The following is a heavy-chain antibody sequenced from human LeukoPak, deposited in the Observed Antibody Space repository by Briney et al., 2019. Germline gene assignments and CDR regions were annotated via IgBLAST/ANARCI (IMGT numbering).Heavy chain of an antibody. CDR3: ARLRRYYDSSGYYYDYYYYYMDV. CDR1: GGSFSDYY. D-gene: IGHD3-22*01. Sequence: KPSETLSLTCAVYGGSFSDYYWSWIRQPPGKGLEWIAEINHSGSTNYNPSLKRRVTISVDTSKNKFSLKLSSVTAADTAVYYCARLRRYYDSSGYYYDYYYYYMDVWGKGATVTVSS. J-gene: IGHJ6*03. CDR2: INHSGST. V-gene: IGHV4-34*01.